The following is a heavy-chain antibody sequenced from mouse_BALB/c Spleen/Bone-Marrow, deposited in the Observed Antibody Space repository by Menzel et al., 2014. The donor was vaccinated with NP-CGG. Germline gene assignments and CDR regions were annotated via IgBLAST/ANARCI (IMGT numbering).Heavy chain of an antibody. J-gene: IGHJ4*01. CDR3: ARSDGINFAMDF. CDR1: GYSFTGYN. V-gene: IGHV1S135*01. CDR2: INPYYGST. Sequence: EVKLMESGPELEKPGASVKIPCKTSGYSFTGYNMNWVTQRNGKSLEWIGNINPYYGSTGYNQRFKGKATLTVDKSSSTAFMQLKGLTSEDSAVYYCARSDGINFAMDFWGQGTSVTVSS. D-gene: IGHD2-1*01.